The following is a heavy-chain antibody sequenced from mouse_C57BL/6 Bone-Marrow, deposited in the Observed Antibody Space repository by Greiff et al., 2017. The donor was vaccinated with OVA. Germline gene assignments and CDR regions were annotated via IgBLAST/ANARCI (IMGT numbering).Heavy chain of an antibody. Sequence: VQLQQSGPGLVKPSQSLSLTCSVTGYSITSGYYWNWIRQFPGNKLEWKGYISYDGSNNYNPSLKNRISITRDTSKNQFFLKLNSVTTEDTATYYCARGRLRYAMDYWGQGTSVTVSS. CDR1: GYSITSGYY. CDR3: ARGRLRYAMDY. D-gene: IGHD2-2*01. J-gene: IGHJ4*01. CDR2: ISYDGSN. V-gene: IGHV3-6*01.